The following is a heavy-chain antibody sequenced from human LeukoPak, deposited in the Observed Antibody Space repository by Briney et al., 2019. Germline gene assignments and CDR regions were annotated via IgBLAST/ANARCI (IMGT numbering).Heavy chain of an antibody. Sequence: GGSLKISCKGSGYSFTSYWIAWVRQMPRKGLESMGIIYPGDSDTRYSPSFQGQVTISADKPISTAYLQWSSLKASDTAMYYCARHTRTTRDYYYMDVWGKGTTVTVSS. J-gene: IGHJ6*03. V-gene: IGHV5-51*01. CDR1: GYSFTSYW. D-gene: IGHD1-7*01. CDR3: ARHTRTTRDYYYMDV. CDR2: IYPGDSDT.